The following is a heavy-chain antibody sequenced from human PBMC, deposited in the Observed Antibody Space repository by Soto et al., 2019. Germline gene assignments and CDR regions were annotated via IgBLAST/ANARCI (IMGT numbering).Heavy chain of an antibody. D-gene: IGHD1-26*01. Sequence: SQTLSRTCAICGDSVSSNSAAWNWIRPSPSRGLEWLGRTYYRSKWYNDYAVSVKSRITINPDTSKNQFSLQLNSVTPEDTAVYYCARESLPYIVGATKSFDYWGQGTLVTVSS. CDR3: ARESLPYIVGATKSFDY. V-gene: IGHV6-1*01. J-gene: IGHJ4*02. CDR2: TYYRSKWYN. CDR1: GDSVSSNSAA.